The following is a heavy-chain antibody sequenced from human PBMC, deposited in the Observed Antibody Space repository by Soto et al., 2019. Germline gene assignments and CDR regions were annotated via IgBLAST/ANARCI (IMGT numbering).Heavy chain of an antibody. CDR3: ARLTLAHASSGYHIFDY. CDR1: AYSFTTYS. D-gene: IGHD3-22*01. V-gene: IGHV5-10-1*01. J-gene: IGHJ4*02. CDR2: IDPTDSYT. Sequence: PGESLKISCHASAYSFTTYSISCVRPSTGKDLECMGRIDPTDSYTDYGPSFDGHVTMSVDRSINTAYLEWSSLKASDSAMYYCARLTLAHASSGYHIFDYWGQGNLVTVSS.